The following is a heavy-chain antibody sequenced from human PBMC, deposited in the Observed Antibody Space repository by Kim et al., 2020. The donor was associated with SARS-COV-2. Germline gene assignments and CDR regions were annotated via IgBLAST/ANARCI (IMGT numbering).Heavy chain of an antibody. D-gene: IGHD1-1*01. Sequence: GGSLRLSCAASGFRFDEYAMHWVRLAPGKGLEWVSGLSWNSDSRGYADSVEGRFTVSRDNAKNSLYLQMNSLRPEDTALYYCAKDRARYTWYDGGFDIWGQGTMVTVSS. CDR2: LSWNSDSR. V-gene: IGHV3-9*01. CDR3: AKDRARYTWYDGGFDI. CDR1: GFRFDEYA. J-gene: IGHJ3*02.